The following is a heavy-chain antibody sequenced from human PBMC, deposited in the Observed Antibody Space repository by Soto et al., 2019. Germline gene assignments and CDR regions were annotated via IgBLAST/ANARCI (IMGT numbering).Heavy chain of an antibody. CDR2: TYYRSKWYN. Sequence: SQTLSLTCAISGDSVSSNSAAWNWIRQSPSRGLEWLGRTYYRSKWYNDYAVSVKSRITINPDTSKNQFSLQLNSVTPEDTAVYYCARGFTPPYYYDSSGYPTQYYFDYWGQRTLVTVSS. V-gene: IGHV6-1*01. J-gene: IGHJ4*02. CDR3: ARGFTPPYYYDSSGYPTQYYFDY. D-gene: IGHD3-22*01. CDR1: GDSVSSNSAA.